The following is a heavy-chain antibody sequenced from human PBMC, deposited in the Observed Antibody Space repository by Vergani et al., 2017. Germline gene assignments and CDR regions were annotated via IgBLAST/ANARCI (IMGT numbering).Heavy chain of an antibody. V-gene: IGHV3-43D*04. J-gene: IGHJ4*02. CDR3: AKATSISGHTPLDY. D-gene: IGHD6-19*01. CDR1: GFSFDDYA. Sequence: EVQLVESGGAVVQPGGSLRLSCAASGFSFDDYAMHWGRQGPGKGLEWVSIISWDGDSTYYADSVKGRFTISRDNSKNSLYLQMNSLRAGDTALYYCAKATSISGHTPLDYWGQGTLVTVSA. CDR2: ISWDGDST.